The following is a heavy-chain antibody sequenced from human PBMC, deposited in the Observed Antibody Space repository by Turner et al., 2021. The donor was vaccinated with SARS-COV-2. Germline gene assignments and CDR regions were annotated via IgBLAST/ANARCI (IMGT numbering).Heavy chain of an antibody. V-gene: IGHV1-46*01. CDR1: GYTFTSFY. CDR2: INPSGGST. J-gene: IGHJ4*02. D-gene: IGHD2-8*02. CDR3: ASSLPAPGGVPGRLNY. Sequence: QGLLVQSGPEVKKPGALVKVSCKASGYTFTSFYMHWVRQAPGQGLEWMGIINPSGGSTNYAQKFQGRVTMTRDTSTSTVYMELSSLRSEDTAVYYCASSLPAPGGVPGRLNYWGQGALVTVSS.